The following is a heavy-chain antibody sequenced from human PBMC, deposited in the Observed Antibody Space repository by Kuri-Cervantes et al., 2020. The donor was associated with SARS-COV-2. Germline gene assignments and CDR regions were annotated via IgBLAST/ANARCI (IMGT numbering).Heavy chain of an antibody. V-gene: IGHV4-59*11. CDR1: GGSISRHY. CDR2: IYYGGST. CDR3: ASRVTNFGVEYDAFDI. J-gene: IGHJ3*02. Sequence: LRLSCTVSGGSISRHYWSWIRQPPGKGLEWIGYIYYGGSTNYNPSLKNRVTISIDTSKNQFSLMLSPMTAADTAVYYCASRVTNFGVEYDAFDIWGQGTTVTVSS. D-gene: IGHD3-3*01.